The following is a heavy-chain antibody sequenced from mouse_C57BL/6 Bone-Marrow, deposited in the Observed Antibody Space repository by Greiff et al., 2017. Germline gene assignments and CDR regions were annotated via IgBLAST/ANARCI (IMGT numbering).Heavy chain of an antibody. CDR3: ASNSLGFDY. CDR1: GYTFTSYG. V-gene: IGHV1-81*01. D-gene: IGHD3-1*01. CDR2: IYPRSGNT. Sequence: VQLVESGAELARPGASVKLSCKASGYTFTSYGISWVKQRTGQGLEWIGEIYPRSGNTYYNEKFKGQATLTADKSSSTAYMELRSLTSEDSAVYFCASNSLGFDYWGQGTTLTVSS. J-gene: IGHJ2*01.